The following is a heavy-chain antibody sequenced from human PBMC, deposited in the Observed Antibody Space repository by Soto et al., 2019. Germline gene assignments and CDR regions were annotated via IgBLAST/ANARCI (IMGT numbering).Heavy chain of an antibody. CDR2: INRSGST. J-gene: IGHJ4*02. V-gene: IGHV4-34*01. CDR1: GGSFSGYY. D-gene: IGHD3-22*01. CDR3: ARGPSYYDSSGYYYGY. Sequence: PSETLSLTCTVYGGSFSGYYWSWIRQPPGKGLEWIGEINRSGSTNYNPSLKSRVTISVDTSKNQFSLKLRSVTAADTAVYYCARGPSYYDSSGYYYGYWGQGTLVTVSS.